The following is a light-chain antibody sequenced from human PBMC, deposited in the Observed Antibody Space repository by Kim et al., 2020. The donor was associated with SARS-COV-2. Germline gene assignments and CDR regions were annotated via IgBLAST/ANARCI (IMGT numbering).Light chain of an antibody. J-gene: IGLJ1*01. CDR2: DVS. V-gene: IGLV2-14*01. Sequence: QSVLTQPASVSGSPGQSITISCTGTSSDVGGYNYVSWYQQHPSKAPKLMIYDVSKRPSGVSNRFSGSKSGNTASLTISGLQAEDEADYYCSSYTSSSPLYVFGTGTKVTVL. CDR3: SSYTSSSPLYV. CDR1: SSDVGGYNY.